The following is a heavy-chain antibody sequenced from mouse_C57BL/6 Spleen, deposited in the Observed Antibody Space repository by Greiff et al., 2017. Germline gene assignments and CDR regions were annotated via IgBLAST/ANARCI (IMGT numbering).Heavy chain of an antibody. CDR2: IWSDGST. CDR1: GFSLTSYG. V-gene: IGHV2-6-1*01. D-gene: IGHD2-4*01. J-gene: IGHJ3*01. CDR3: ARQEDYDGGSWFAY. Sequence: QVQLKESGPGLVAPSQSLSITCTVSGFSLTSYGVHWVRQPPGKGLEWLVVIWSDGSTTYNSALKSRLSISKDNSKSQVFLKMNSLQTDDTAMYYCARQEDYDGGSWFAYWGQGTLVTVSA.